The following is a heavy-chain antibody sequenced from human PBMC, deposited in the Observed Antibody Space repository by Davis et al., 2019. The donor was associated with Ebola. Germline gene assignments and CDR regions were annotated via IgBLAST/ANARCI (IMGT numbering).Heavy chain of an antibody. CDR1: GFTVSRNY. D-gene: IGHD1-14*01. CDR2: ISSSSSTI. Sequence: PGGSLRLSCAASGFTVSRNYMSWVRQAPGKGLEWVSYISSSSSTIYYADSVKGRFTISRDNAKNSLYLQMNSLRDEDTAVYYCARDPNLRDVWGKGTTVTVSS. V-gene: IGHV3-48*02. J-gene: IGHJ6*04. CDR3: ARDPNLRDV.